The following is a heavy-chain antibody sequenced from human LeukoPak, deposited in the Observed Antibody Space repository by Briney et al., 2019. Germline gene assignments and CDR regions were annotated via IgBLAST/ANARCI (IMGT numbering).Heavy chain of an antibody. Sequence: GGALRLSCAASGFTFSSYAMSWVRQAPGKGLEWLSAIRRTGINTYYADSVKGRFTISRDNSKNTLFLQMNSLRAEDTAVYYCAKDLMPAAPTRFDFWGQGTLVTVSS. V-gene: IGHV3-23*01. CDR3: AKDLMPAAPTRFDF. J-gene: IGHJ4*02. CDR1: GFTFSSYA. D-gene: IGHD2-8*01. CDR2: IRRTGINT.